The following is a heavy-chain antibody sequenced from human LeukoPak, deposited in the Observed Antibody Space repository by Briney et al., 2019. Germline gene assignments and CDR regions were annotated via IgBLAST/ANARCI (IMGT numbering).Heavy chain of an antibody. V-gene: IGHV5-51*01. CDR3: ARHGGSFVPFDY. CDR1: GYIVTNYW. J-gene: IGHJ4*02. CDR2: VPTGVSDT. Sequence: GESLKISCKNSGYIVTNYWIGCVRQMPGKGLEWMAIVPTGVSDTSYSPSFQGRLTISADKANSNAHLQWSSLKASDTAIYYCARHGGSFVPFDYWGQGTPVTVSS. D-gene: IGHD1-26*01.